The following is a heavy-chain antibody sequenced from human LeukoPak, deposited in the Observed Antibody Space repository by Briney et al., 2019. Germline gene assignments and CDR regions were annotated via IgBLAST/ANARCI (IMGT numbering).Heavy chain of an antibody. V-gene: IGHV3-23*01. CDR1: GLTFSNYA. Sequence: GGSLRLSCAASGLTFSNYAMSWVRKSPGKGLEWVSLIGGSGGNIYYADSVKGRFTISRDNSKNTLYLQMNSLRAEDTAVYCAKTRNGYTTEYLQHWGQGTLVTVSS. CDR2: IGGSGGNI. CDR3: AKTRNGYTTEYLQH. D-gene: IGHD5-12*01. J-gene: IGHJ1*01.